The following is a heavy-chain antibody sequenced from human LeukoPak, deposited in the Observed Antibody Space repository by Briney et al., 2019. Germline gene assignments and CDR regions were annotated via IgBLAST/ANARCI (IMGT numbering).Heavy chain of an antibody. D-gene: IGHD2-21*02. V-gene: IGHV3-30*04. Sequence: PGGSLRLSCTVSGFTFGDYAMSWFRQAPGKGLEWVALISYDGSDKDYAKSVKGRFTISRDNSKNTLYLQMNSLRAEDTAVYYCAKDMSGGDCPDYWGQGTLVTVSS. CDR3: AKDMSGGDCPDY. CDR2: ISYDGSDK. J-gene: IGHJ4*02. CDR1: GFTFGDYA.